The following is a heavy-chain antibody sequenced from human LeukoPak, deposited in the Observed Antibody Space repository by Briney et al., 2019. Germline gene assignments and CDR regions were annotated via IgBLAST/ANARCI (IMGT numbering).Heavy chain of an antibody. CDR2: IYPSGST. D-gene: IGHD3-16*01. J-gene: IGHJ6*03. Sequence: PSETLSLTCTVSGGSISSYYWSWIRQPAGKGLEWIGRIYPSGSTNYNPSLKSRVTMSVDTSKNQFSLKLSSVTAADTAVYYCARGMFGGVSSARVDYYYYYMDVWGKGTTVTVS. CDR3: ARGMFGGVSSARVDYYYYYMDV. V-gene: IGHV4-4*07. CDR1: GGSISSYY.